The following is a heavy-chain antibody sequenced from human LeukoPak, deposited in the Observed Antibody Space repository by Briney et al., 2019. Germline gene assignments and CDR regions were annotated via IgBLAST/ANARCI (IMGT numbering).Heavy chain of an antibody. J-gene: IGHJ6*02. V-gene: IGHV4-34*01. Sequence: SETLSLTCAVYGGSFSGYYWSWIRQPPGKGLEWIGEINHSGSTNYNPSLKSRVTISVDTSKNQFSLKLSSVTAADTAVYYCARGKPPRASGAARPNYYYYYGMDVWGQGTTVTVSS. D-gene: IGHD6-6*01. CDR2: INHSGST. CDR1: GGSFSGYY. CDR3: ARGKPPRASGAARPNYYYYYGMDV.